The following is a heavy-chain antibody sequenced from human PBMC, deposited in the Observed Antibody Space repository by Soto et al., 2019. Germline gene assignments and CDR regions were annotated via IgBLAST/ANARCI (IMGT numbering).Heavy chain of an antibody. CDR1: GFTFSNAW. V-gene: IGHV3-15*07. J-gene: IGHJ4*02. D-gene: IGHD6-6*01. CDR2: IKSKTDGGTT. Sequence: PGGSLRLSCAASGFTFSNAWMNWVRQAPGKGLEWVGRIKSKTDGGTTDYAAPVKGRFTISRDDSKNTLYLQMNSLKTEDTAVYYCTTLARRRFNGDGLGLLFDYWGQGTLVTVSS. CDR3: TTLARRRFNGDGLGLLFDY.